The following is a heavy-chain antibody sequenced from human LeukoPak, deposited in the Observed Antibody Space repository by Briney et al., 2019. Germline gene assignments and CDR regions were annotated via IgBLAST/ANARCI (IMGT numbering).Heavy chain of an antibody. Sequence: GGSLRLSCKGSGYSFTSYWIGWVRQMPGKGLKWMGIIYPGDSDTGYSPSFQGQVTISADKSISTAYLQWSSLKASDTAMYYCARQVEGTAMVPFDYWGQGTLVTVPS. CDR2: IYPGDSDT. J-gene: IGHJ4*02. V-gene: IGHV5-51*01. CDR1: GYSFTSYW. D-gene: IGHD5-18*01. CDR3: ARQVEGTAMVPFDY.